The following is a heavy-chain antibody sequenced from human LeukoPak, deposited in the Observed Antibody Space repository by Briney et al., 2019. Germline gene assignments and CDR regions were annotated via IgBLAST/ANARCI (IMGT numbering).Heavy chain of an antibody. CDR2: ISSSGTTI. CDR1: GFTFRDYY. Sequence: GGSLRLSCAASGFTFRDYYMSWIGQAPGKGLEWVSFISSSGTTIYYADSVKGRFTISRDNARNSLYLQMNSLRAEDTAVYYCARRKSNCSGGNCYAYYFDYWGQGTLVTVSS. CDR3: ARRKSNCSGGNCYAYYFDY. V-gene: IGHV3-11*04. J-gene: IGHJ4*02. D-gene: IGHD2-15*01.